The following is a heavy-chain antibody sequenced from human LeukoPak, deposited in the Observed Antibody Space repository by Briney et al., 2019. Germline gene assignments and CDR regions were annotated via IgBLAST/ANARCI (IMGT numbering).Heavy chain of an antibody. Sequence: SETLFLTCTVSGGYISSYYWTWVRQSPEKGLEWIGYIYYSGVTNYNPHLKSRVTISVDTSQNQFSLRLNAATAADTAVYYCARQHPSGRGSGLDYWGQGKLVIVSS. CDR1: GGYISSYY. J-gene: IGHJ4*02. D-gene: IGHD6-19*01. CDR3: ARQHPSGRGSGLDY. CDR2: IYYSGVT. V-gene: IGHV4-59*08.